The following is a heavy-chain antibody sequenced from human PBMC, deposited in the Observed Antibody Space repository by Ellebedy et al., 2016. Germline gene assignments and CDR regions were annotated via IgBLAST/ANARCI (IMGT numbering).Heavy chain of an antibody. J-gene: IGHJ4*02. Sequence: GGSLRLSXVASGFAFRNFFMTWVRQAPGRGLEWISTISGDGDNTFSADSVKGRFTISRDSSKNSVYLRMSNLRVEDTAVYYCRQGHYADLWGQGTLVTVSS. CDR2: ISGDGDNT. CDR1: GFAFRNFF. V-gene: IGHV3-23*01. D-gene: IGHD4-17*01. CDR3: RQGHYADL.